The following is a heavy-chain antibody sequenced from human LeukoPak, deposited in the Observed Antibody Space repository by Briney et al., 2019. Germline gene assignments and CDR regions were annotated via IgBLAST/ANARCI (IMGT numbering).Heavy chain of an antibody. CDR2: ISDDETYK. CDR1: GFSFSSYG. V-gene: IGHV3-30*03. CDR3: ARSGLSRFDY. D-gene: IGHD4/OR15-4a*01. Sequence: GGSLRLSCAASGFSFSSYGMHWVRQAPGKGLEWVTAISDDETYKFYADSVKGRFTISRDNSKNTLYLQMNSLRVEDTAVYYCARSGLSRFDYWGQGTLVTVSS. J-gene: IGHJ4*02.